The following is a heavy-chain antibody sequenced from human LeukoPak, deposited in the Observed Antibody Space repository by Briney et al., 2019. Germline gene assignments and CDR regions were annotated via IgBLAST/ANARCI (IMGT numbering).Heavy chain of an antibody. CDR1: GESFSGYY. CDR3: ASRRPGTHWFDP. J-gene: IGHJ5*02. CDR2: INHSGST. Sequence: PSETLSLTCAVYGESFSGYYWSWIRQPPGKGLEWIGEINHSGSTNYNPSLKSRVTISVDTSKNQFSLKLSSVTAADTAVYYCASRRPGTHWFDPWGQGTLVTVSS. D-gene: IGHD6-13*01. V-gene: IGHV4-34*01.